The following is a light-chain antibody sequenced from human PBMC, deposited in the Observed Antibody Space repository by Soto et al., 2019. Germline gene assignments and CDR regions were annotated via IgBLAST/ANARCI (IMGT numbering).Light chain of an antibody. J-gene: IGKJ5*01. CDR2: GAS. Sequence: EIVMTQSPATLSVSPGERATLSCRASQSVSSNLAWYQQKPGQAPRLLIYGASTRATGIPARFSGSGSGTEFTLTISSLQSEDFAVYYLQQYNNWLITFGQGTRLEIK. CDR3: QQYNNWLIT. CDR1: QSVSSN. V-gene: IGKV3-15*01.